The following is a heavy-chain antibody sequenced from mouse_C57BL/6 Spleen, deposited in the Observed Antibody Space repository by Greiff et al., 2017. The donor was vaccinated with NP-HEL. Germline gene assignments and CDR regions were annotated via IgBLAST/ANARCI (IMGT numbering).Heavy chain of an antibody. CDR1: GYAFSSYW. J-gene: IGHJ2*01. CDR2: IYPGDGDT. V-gene: IGHV1-80*01. Sequence: QVHVKQSGAELVKPGASVKISCKASGYAFSSYWMNWVKQRPGTGLEWIGQIYPGDGDTNYNGKFKGKATLTADKSSSTAYMQLSSLTSEDSAVYFCARCYGNTPYYFDYWGQGTTLTVSS. D-gene: IGHD2-1*01. CDR3: ARCYGNTPYYFDY.